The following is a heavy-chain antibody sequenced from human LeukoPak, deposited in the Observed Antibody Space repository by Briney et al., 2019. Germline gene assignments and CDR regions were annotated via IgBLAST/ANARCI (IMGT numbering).Heavy chain of an antibody. CDR1: GGSISSYY. V-gene: IGHV4-34*01. D-gene: IGHD3-3*01. CDR2: INHSGST. CDR3: ARRVGFTIFGVVTQFDY. J-gene: IGHJ4*02. Sequence: SETLSLTCTVSGGSISSYYWSWIRQPAGKGLEWIGEINHSGSTNYNPSLKSRVTISVDTSKNQFSLKLSSVTAADTAVYYCARRVGFTIFGVVTQFDYWGQGTLVTVSS.